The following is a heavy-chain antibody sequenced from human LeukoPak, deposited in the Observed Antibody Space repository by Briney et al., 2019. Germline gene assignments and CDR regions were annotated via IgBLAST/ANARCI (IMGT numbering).Heavy chain of an antibody. J-gene: IGHJ5*02. CDR1: GFNPRNYA. D-gene: IGHD3-16*02. V-gene: IGHV3-30*04. CDR3: ARGRNDYVWGSYLNWFDP. CDR2: ISYDGSNT. Sequence: GGSLRLSCAASGFNPRNYAMTWVRQAPGKGLEWVAVISYDGSNTYYADSVKGRFTISRDNSKNTLYLQMNSLRAEDTAVYYCARGRNDYVWGSYLNWFDPWGQGTLVTVSS.